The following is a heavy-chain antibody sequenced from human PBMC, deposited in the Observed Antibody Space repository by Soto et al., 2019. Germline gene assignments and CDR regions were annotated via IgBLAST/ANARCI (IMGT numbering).Heavy chain of an antibody. CDR1: GFTFGGQY. V-gene: IGHV3-9*01. CDR3: VKVTGAX. CDR2: ISWNSNTI. Sequence: SLRLSCAASGFTFGGQYMTWIRQAPGKGLEWVSCISWNSNTIAYASSVKGRFTISRDNAKNSLYLQMNSLRADYTAFYYFVKVTGAXWGQVPRLPGSX. J-gene: IGHJ4*02.